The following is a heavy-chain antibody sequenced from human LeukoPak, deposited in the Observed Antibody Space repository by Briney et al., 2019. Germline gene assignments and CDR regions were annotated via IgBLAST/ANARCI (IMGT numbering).Heavy chain of an antibody. CDR1: GFPYSSYV. CDR3: ARGGHSKYDRSGYPNYSDY. V-gene: IGHV3-64*01. Sequence: GGSVTLLRAASGFPYSSYVVYWVGQAPGKGLEYVSSISSNGGSTYYANSVKGRFTISRDNSKNTLYLQMGSLRAEDMAVYYCARGGHSKYDRSGYPNYSDYWGDGEPWSVSS. J-gene: IGHJ4*02. CDR2: ISSNGGST. D-gene: IGHD3-22*01.